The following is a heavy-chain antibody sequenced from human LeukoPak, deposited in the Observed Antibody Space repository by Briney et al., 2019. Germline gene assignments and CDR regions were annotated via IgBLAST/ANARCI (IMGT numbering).Heavy chain of an antibody. Sequence: SETLSLTCTVSGGSISSGSYYWSWIRQPAGKGLEWIGRIYTSGSTNYNPSLKSRVTISVDTSKNQFSLKLSSVTAADAAVYYCARDVTRFWSGYFESWGQGTLVTVSS. V-gene: IGHV4-61*02. D-gene: IGHD3-3*01. CDR1: GGSISSGSYY. CDR2: IYTSGST. CDR3: ARDVTRFWSGYFES. J-gene: IGHJ4*02.